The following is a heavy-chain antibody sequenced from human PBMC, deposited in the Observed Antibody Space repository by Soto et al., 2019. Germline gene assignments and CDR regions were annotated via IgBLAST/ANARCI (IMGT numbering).Heavy chain of an antibody. V-gene: IGHV3-7*03. D-gene: IGHD6-13*01. Sequence: GESLKISCAASGFTFSSYWMSWVRQAPGKGLEWVANIKQDGSEKYYVDSVKGRFTISRDNAKNSLYLQMNSLRAEDTAVYYCARESSSWDPYYFDYWGQGTLVTVSS. CDR2: IKQDGSEK. CDR3: ARESSSWDPYYFDY. CDR1: GFTFSSYW. J-gene: IGHJ4*02.